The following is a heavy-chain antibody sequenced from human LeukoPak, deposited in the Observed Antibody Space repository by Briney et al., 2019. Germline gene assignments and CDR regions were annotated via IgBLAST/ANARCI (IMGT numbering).Heavy chain of an antibody. D-gene: IGHD4-17*01. J-gene: IGHJ4*02. Sequence: ASVKVSCKASGYTFTSYGISWVRQAPGQGLEWMGWISAYNGNTNYAQKLQGRVTMTTDTSTSTAYMELRSLRSDDTAVYYCARDKYEGDYGRGEFDYWGQGTLVTVSS. CDR1: GYTFTSYG. CDR2: ISAYNGNT. V-gene: IGHV1-18*01. CDR3: ARDKYEGDYGRGEFDY.